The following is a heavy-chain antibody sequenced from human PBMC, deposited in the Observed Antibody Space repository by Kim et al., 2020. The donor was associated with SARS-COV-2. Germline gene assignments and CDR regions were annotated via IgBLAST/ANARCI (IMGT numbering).Heavy chain of an antibody. D-gene: IGHD4-17*01. V-gene: IGHV3-33*05. CDR1: GFTFSSYG. Sequence: GGSLRLSCAASGFTFSSYGMHWVRQAPGKGLEWVAVISYDGSNKYYADSVKGRFTISRDNSKNTLYLQMNSLRAEDTAVYYCARDHYLDGAHFDYWGQGTLVTVSS. CDR3: ARDHYLDGAHFDY. J-gene: IGHJ4*02. CDR2: ISYDGSNK.